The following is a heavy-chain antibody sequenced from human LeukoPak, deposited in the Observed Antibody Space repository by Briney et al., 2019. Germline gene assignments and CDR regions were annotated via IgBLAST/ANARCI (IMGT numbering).Heavy chain of an antibody. CDR3: ARGFFRYGSSFDF. V-gene: IGHV1-2*02. Sequence: ASVMVSCKASGYTFTDYFVHWIRQAPGQGLEWMGWVNPNSGATKYAEKFQGRVTMTRDTSINTAYMDLSRLTSDDTAVFYRARGFFRYGSSFDFWGQGTLVTVSS. J-gene: IGHJ4*02. CDR2: VNPNSGAT. D-gene: IGHD3-10*01. CDR1: GYTFTDYF.